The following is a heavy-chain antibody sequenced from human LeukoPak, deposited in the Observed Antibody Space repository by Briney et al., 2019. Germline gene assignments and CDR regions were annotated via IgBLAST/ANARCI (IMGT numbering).Heavy chain of an antibody. D-gene: IGHD5-12*01. CDR2: IYSGGST. CDR3: ATPSGYDRGDAFDI. V-gene: IGHV3-66*01. Sequence: GGSLRLSCAASGFTASSKYMSWVRQAPGKGLEWVSVIYSGGSTYYADSVKGRSTISRDNSKNTLYLQMNSLRAEDTAVYYCATPSGYDRGDAFDIWGQGTMVTVSS. J-gene: IGHJ3*02. CDR1: GFTASSKY.